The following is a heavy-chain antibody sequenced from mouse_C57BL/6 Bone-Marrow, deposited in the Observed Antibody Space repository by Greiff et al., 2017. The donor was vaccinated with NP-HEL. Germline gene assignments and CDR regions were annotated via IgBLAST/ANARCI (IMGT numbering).Heavy chain of an antibody. CDR2: ISYDGSN. CDR1: GYSITSGYY. CDR3: ARDSPNYGSSYYWYFDV. J-gene: IGHJ1*03. D-gene: IGHD1-1*01. V-gene: IGHV3-6*01. Sequence: EVQLQESGPGLVKPSQSLSLTCSVTGYSITSGYYWNWIRQFPGNKLEWMGYISYDGSNNYNPSLKNRISITRDTSKNQFFLKLNSVTTEDTATYYCARDSPNYGSSYYWYFDVWGTGTTVTVSS.